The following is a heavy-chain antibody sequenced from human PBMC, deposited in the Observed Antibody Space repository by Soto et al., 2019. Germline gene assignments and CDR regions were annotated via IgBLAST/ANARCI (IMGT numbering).Heavy chain of an antibody. CDR2: ISYEGSNT. V-gene: IGHV3-30-3*01. J-gene: IGHJ6*02. CDR1: GFTFGTYD. D-gene: IGHD1-1*01. CDR3: ARVTPGNNLYYFSGMDV. Sequence: PGGSLRLSCVASGFTFGTYDIHWVRQAPGKGLQWVALISYEGSNTYYADSVKGRFTVSRDNSKSTLYLQMNSLRPEDTGVYYCARVTPGNNLYYFSGMDVWGQGTSVTVSS.